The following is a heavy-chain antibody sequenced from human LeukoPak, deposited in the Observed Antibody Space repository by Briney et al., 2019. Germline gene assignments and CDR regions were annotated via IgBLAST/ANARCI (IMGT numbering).Heavy chain of an antibody. J-gene: IGHJ2*01. CDR2: IYYSGST. CDR1: TGSISSYY. Sequence: PSQTLSLTCTVSTGSISSYYWSWIRQPPGKALEWIGFIYYSGSTNYNPSLTSRVTISVDTSKNQFSLNLNSVTAADTAVYYCARVRSSSSLSPWYVDLWGRGTLVTVSS. CDR3: ARVRSSSSLSPWYVDL. D-gene: IGHD6-13*01. V-gene: IGHV4-59*01.